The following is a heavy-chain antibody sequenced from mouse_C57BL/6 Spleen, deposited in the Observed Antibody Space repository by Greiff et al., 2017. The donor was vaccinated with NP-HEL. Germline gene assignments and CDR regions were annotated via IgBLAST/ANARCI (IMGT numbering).Heavy chain of an antibody. CDR3: ARQTVTTGGENYFDY. Sequence: EVKLMESGGGLVKPGGSLKLSCAASGFTFSSYTMSWVRQTPEKRLEWVATISGGGGNTYYPDSVKGRFTIPRDNSTNTLYLQMSRLRSEDTALYDCARQTVTTGGENYFDYWGQGTTLTVSS. D-gene: IGHD2-12*01. V-gene: IGHV5-9*01. CDR1: GFTFSSYT. J-gene: IGHJ2*01. CDR2: ISGGGGNT.